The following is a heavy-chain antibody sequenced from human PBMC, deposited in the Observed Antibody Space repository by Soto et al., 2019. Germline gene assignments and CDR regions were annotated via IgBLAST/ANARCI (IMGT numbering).Heavy chain of an antibody. D-gene: IGHD4-17*01. V-gene: IGHV4-30-4*01. J-gene: IGHJ4*02. CDR3: ARSDYGDRYYFDY. CDR1: GGSISSGDYY. Sequence: KSSETLSLTCTVSGGSISSGDYYWSWIRQPPGKGLEWIGYISYSGSTYYKASLKSRLIISVDTSKNQFSLKLSSVTAADTAVYYCARSDYGDRYYFDYWGQGTLVTVSS. CDR2: ISYSGST.